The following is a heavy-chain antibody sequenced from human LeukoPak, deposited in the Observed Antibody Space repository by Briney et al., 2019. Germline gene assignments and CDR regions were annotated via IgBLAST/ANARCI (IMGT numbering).Heavy chain of an antibody. V-gene: IGHV3-66*03. CDR1: GFTVSTNY. CDR3: ARDGGLAPYSSSTPFDY. J-gene: IGHJ4*02. Sequence: QPGGSLRLSCAASGFTVSTNYMSWVRQAPGKGLEWVSVIYSSGSTYYADSVKGRFTIFRDNSKNTLYLQMNSLKAEDTAVYYCARDGGLAPYSSSTPFDYWGQGTLVTVSS. D-gene: IGHD6-6*01. CDR2: IYSSGST.